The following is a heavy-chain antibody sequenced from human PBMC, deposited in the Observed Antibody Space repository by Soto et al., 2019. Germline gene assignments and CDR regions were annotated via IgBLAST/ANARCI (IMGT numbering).Heavy chain of an antibody. CDR3: AREIHYCSGGSCYYFDY. D-gene: IGHD2-15*01. Sequence: QVQLQESGPGLVKPSETLSLTCTVSGGSISSYYWSWIRQPPGKGLGWIGYIYYSGSTNYNPSLKSRVTISVDTSKNQFSLKLSSVTAADTAVYYCAREIHYCSGGSCYYFDYWGQGTLVTVSS. CDR1: GGSISSYY. CDR2: IYYSGST. J-gene: IGHJ4*02. V-gene: IGHV4-59*01.